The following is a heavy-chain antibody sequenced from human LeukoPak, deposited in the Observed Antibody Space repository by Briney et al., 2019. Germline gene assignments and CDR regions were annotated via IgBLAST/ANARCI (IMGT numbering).Heavy chain of an antibody. CDR1: GYTFTSYG. V-gene: IGHV1-18*01. Sequence: GASVKVSCKASGYTFTSYGISWVRQAPGQGLEWMGWISAYNGNTNYAQKLQGRVTMTTDTSTSTAYMELRSLRSDDTAVYYCAREYCSGGSCYGVDYWGQGTLVTVSS. D-gene: IGHD2-15*01. CDR3: AREYCSGGSCYGVDY. CDR2: ISAYNGNT. J-gene: IGHJ4*02.